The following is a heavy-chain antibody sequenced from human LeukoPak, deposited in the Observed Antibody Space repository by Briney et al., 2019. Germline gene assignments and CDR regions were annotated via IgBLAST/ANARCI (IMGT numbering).Heavy chain of an antibody. CDR2: ISGSGGST. D-gene: IGHD5-18*01. CDR1: GFTFSSYA. Sequence: GWSLRLSCAACGFTFSSYAMSWVRQAPGKGLEWVSAISGSGGSTYYADSVKGRFTISRDNSKNTLYLQMNSLRAEDTAVYYCAKDRGYSYGNDYWGQGTLVTVSS. J-gene: IGHJ4*02. V-gene: IGHV3-23*01. CDR3: AKDRGYSYGNDY.